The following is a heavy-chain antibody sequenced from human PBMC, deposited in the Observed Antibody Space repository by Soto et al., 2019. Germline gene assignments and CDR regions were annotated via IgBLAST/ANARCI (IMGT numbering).Heavy chain of an antibody. CDR1: GGSISSGGYY. V-gene: IGHV4-31*03. Sequence: SETLSLTCTVSGGSISSGGYYWSWIRQHPGKGLEWIGYIYYSGSTYYNPSLKSRVTISVDTSKNQFSLKLSSVTAADTAVYYCARDPNRYYYDSSGLGSQHWFDPWGQGTLVTVSS. CDR3: ARDPNRYYYDSSGLGSQHWFDP. CDR2: IYYSGST. J-gene: IGHJ5*02. D-gene: IGHD3-22*01.